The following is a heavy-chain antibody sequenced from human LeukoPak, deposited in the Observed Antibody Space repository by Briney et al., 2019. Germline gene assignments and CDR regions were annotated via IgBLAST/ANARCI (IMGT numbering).Heavy chain of an antibody. D-gene: IGHD1-26*01. CDR3: AREGSSYYYYYGMDV. CDR1: GYTFTSYY. V-gene: IGHV1-46*01. CDR2: INPSGGST. J-gene: IGHJ6*02. Sequence: ASVTVSCKASGYTFTSYYMHWVRQAPGQGLEWTGIINPSGGSTSYAQKFQGRVTMTRDTSTSTVYMELSSPRSEDTAVYYCAREGSSYYYYYGMDVWGQGTTVTVSS.